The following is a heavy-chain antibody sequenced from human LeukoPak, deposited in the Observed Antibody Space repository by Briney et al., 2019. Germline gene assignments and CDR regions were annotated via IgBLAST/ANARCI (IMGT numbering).Heavy chain of an antibody. J-gene: IGHJ3*02. V-gene: IGHV3-9*01. Sequence: GGSLRLSCAASGFTFDDYAMHWVRQAPGKGLEWVSGISWNSGSIGYADSVKGRFTISRDNAKNSLYLQMNSLRAEDTALYYCAKDFTPYNWKGGAFDIWGQGTMVTVSS. CDR2: ISWNSGSI. CDR1: GFTFDDYA. CDR3: AKDFTPYNWKGGAFDI. D-gene: IGHD1-20*01.